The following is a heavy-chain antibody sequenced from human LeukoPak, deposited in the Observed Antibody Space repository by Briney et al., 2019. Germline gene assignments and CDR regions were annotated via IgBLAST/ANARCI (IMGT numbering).Heavy chain of an antibody. D-gene: IGHD3-10*01. CDR2: INSNSGGT. V-gene: IGHV1-2*02. Sequence: GASVKVSCKASGYTFTGYYMHWVRQAPGQGLEWMGWINSNSGGTNYAQKFQGRVTMTRDTSISTAYMELSRLRSDDTAVYYCARDHGSGSYGIIDHWGQGTLVTVSS. CDR3: ARDHGSGSYGIIDH. CDR1: GYTFTGYY. J-gene: IGHJ5*02.